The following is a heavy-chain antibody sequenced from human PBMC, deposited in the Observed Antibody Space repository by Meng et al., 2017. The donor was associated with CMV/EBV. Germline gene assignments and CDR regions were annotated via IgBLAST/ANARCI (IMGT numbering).Heavy chain of an antibody. J-gene: IGHJ3*02. CDR3: ARVPPPDAFDI. CDR2: IYYSGST. CDR1: GGSISSYY. Sequence: GSLRLSCTVSGGSISSYYWSWIRQPPGKGLEWSGYIYYSGSTNYNPSLKSRVTISVDTSKNQFSLKLSSVTAADTAVYYCARVPPPDAFDIWGQGTMVTVSS. V-gene: IGHV4-59*01.